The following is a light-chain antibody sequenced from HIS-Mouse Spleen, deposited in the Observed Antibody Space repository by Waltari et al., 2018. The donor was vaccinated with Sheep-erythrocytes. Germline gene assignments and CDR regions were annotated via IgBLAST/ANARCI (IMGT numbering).Light chain of an antibody. CDR1: KLGDKY. Sequence: SYELTQPPSVSVSPGQTASITCSGDKLGDKYACWYQQKPGQSPVLVFYQDSKRPSGIPGRFSGSNAGNTATLTISGTQAMDEADYYCQAWDSSTAGVVFGGGTKLTVL. V-gene: IGLV3-1*01. CDR2: QDS. CDR3: QAWDSSTAGVV. J-gene: IGLJ2*01.